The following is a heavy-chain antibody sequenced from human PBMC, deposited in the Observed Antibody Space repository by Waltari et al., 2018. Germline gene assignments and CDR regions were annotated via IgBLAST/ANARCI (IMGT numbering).Heavy chain of an antibody. Sequence: EVQLVESGGGWVQPGGSLRHAGAGSGFTLSSFWMNWVRQPPGKGLECVAGIKQDGSEKYYADSVKGRFTISRDNAKNSLYLQMNSLRAEDPAVYYCATSGWYCFDYWGQGTLVTVSS. D-gene: IGHD6-19*01. CDR3: ATSGWYCFDY. J-gene: IGHJ4*02. V-gene: IGHV3-7*01. CDR2: IKQDGSEK. CDR1: GFTLSSFW.